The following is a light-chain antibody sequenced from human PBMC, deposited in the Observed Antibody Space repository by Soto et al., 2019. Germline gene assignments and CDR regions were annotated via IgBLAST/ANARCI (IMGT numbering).Light chain of an antibody. V-gene: IGLV1-44*01. CDR1: SSNIGSNT. CDR3: AGWDDSMNGYV. CDR2: RNN. J-gene: IGLJ1*01. Sequence: QSVLTQPPSASGTPGQRVTISCSGSSSNIGSNTVNWYKQLPGTAPKLLIYRNNERPSGVPDRFSGSKSGTSASLAISGLQSEDEADYYCAGWDDSMNGYVFGNGTKVTVL.